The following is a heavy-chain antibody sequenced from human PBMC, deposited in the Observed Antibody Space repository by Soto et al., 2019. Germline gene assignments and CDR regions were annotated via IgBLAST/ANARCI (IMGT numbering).Heavy chain of an antibody. CDR1: GGSFSGYY. J-gene: IGHJ4*02. CDR2: INHSGST. CDR3: ARARRITMVRGVIIKAYYFDY. V-gene: IGHV4-34*01. D-gene: IGHD3-10*01. Sequence: QVQLQQWGAGLLKPSETLSLTCAVYGGSFSGYYWSLIRQPPGKGLEWIGEINHSGSTNYNPSLKSRVTISVDSSKNQFSLKLSSVTAADTAVYYCARARRITMVRGVIIKAYYFDYWGQGTLVTVSS.